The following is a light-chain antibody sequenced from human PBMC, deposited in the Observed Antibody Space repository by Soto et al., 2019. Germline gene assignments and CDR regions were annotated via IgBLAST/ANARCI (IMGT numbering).Light chain of an antibody. V-gene: IGKV3D-15*01. CDR2: DAS. CDR1: QSVSIN. CDR3: QQYNNWLFT. Sequence: EIVMTQSPATLSVSPGERATLSCRASQSVSINLAWYQQKPGQAPRLLIYDASTRATGIPARFSGSGSGTEFTLIISSLQSEDSAVYYCQQYNNWLFTFGQGTRLEIK. J-gene: IGKJ2*01.